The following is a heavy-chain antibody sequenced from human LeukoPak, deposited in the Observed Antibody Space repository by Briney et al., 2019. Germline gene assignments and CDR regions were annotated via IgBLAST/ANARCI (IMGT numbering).Heavy chain of an antibody. D-gene: IGHD5-12*01. CDR3: ASHEGIYDDY. CDR2: ISYDGSNK. CDR1: GFTFSSYA. V-gene: IGHV3-30-3*01. J-gene: IGHJ4*02. Sequence: GGSLRLSCAASGFTFSSYAMHWVRQAPGKGLEWVAVISYDGSNKYYADSVKGRFTISRDNSKNTLYLQMNSLRAEDTAVYYCASHEGIYDDYWGQGTLVTVSS.